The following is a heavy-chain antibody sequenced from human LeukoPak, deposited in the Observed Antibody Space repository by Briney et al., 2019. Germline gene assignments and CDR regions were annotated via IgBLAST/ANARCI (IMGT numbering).Heavy chain of an antibody. V-gene: IGHV4-61*02. CDR1: GGSISSGSYY. Sequence: SQTLSLTCTVSGGSISSGSYYWSWIRQPAGKGLEWIGRIYTSGSTNYNPSLKSRVTISVDTSKNQFSLKLSSVTAADTAVYYCATFRSSDAFDIWGQGTMVTVSS. CDR2: IYTSGST. D-gene: IGHD3-10*01. J-gene: IGHJ3*02. CDR3: ATFRSSDAFDI.